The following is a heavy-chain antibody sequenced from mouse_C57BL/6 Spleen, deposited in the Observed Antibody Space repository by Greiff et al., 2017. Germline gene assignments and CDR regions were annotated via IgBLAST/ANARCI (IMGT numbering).Heavy chain of an antibody. J-gene: IGHJ2*01. CDR3: ARLGIYYGGGDYFDY. CDR1: GYSFTGYF. V-gene: IGHV1-20*01. Sequence: EVQLQESGPELVKPGDSVKISCKASGYSFTGYFMNWVMQSHGKSLEWIGRINPYNGDTFYNQKFKGKATLTVDKSSSTAHMELRSLTSEDSAVYYCARLGIYYGGGDYFDYWGQGTTLTVSS. CDR2: INPYNGDT. D-gene: IGHD2-13*01.